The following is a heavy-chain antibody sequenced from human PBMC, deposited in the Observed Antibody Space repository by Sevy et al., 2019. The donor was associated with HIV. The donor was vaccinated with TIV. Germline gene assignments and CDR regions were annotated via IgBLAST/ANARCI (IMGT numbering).Heavy chain of an antibody. CDR3: AKGGGYDSPKYYYYMDV. J-gene: IGHJ6*03. CDR1: GFTFSNYV. D-gene: IGHD5-12*01. V-gene: IGHV3-23*01. Sequence: GGSLRLSCAASGFTFSNYVMSWVRQAPGKGLEWVSAITGSGDATYYGHSVKGRFTISRDNSKNTLFLQMNSLRDADTASYYCAKGGGYDSPKYYYYMDVWGKGTTVTVSS. CDR2: ITGSGDAT.